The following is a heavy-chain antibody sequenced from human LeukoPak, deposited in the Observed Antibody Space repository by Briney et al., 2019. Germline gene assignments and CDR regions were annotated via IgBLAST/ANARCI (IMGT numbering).Heavy chain of an antibody. J-gene: IGHJ4*02. CDR2: IKQEGSEK. D-gene: IGHD5-12*01. Sequence: PGGSLRLSRAASGFTFSRYWMSCVRAAPGKGREWVANIKQEGSEKYYVDSVKGRFTISRDNATNSLYLQMNSLRAEDTAVYYCARARAVATFWGQGTLVTVSS. V-gene: IGHV3-7*01. CDR1: GFTFSRYW. CDR3: ARARAVATF.